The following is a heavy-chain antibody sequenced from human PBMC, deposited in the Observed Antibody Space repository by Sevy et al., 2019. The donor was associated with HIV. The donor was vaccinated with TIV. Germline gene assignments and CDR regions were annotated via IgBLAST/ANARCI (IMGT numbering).Heavy chain of an antibody. CDR1: GGSITSLY. D-gene: IGHD1-26*01. V-gene: IGHV4-59*08. CDR3: AGENAWGRGYS. Sequence: SETLSLTCTVSGGSITSLYWNWIRQPPGKGLEWIANISYNDHINYNASLKSRVTLSLDTSKNQFSLRLSAVTAADTAMYYCAGENAWGRGYSWGQGTLVTVSS. CDR2: ISYNDHI. J-gene: IGHJ4*02.